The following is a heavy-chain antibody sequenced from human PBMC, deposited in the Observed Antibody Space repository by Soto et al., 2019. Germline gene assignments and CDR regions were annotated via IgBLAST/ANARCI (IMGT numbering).Heavy chain of an antibody. CDR2: IYYSGST. Sequence: SETLSLTCTVSGGSISSGGYYWSWIRQHPGKGLEWIGYIYYSGSTYYNPSLKSRVTISVDTSKNQFSLKLSSVTAADTAVYYCARETSGSAAMVSEYFDYWGQGTLVTVSS. CDR3: ARETSGSAAMVSEYFDY. D-gene: IGHD5-18*01. J-gene: IGHJ4*02. V-gene: IGHV4-31*03. CDR1: GGSISSGGYY.